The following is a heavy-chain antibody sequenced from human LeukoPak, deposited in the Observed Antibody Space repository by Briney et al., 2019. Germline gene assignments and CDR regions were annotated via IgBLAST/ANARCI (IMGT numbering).Heavy chain of an antibody. CDR1: GGSISSGDYY. J-gene: IGHJ5*02. CDR3: ARERPGGWFDP. CDR2: IYYSGST. Sequence: TLSLTCTVSGGSISSGDYYWSWIRQPPGKGPEWIGYIYYSGSTYYNPSLKSRVTISVDTSKNQFSLKLGSVTAADTAVYYCARERPGGWFDPWGQGTLVTVSS. D-gene: IGHD2-2*01. V-gene: IGHV4-30-4*08.